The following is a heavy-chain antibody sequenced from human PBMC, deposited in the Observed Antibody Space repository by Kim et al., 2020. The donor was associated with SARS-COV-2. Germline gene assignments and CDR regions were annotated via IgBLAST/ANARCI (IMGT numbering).Heavy chain of an antibody. D-gene: IGHD3-10*01. J-gene: IGHJ4*02. V-gene: IGHV4-34*01. CDR2: INHSGST. Sequence: SETLSLTCAVYGGSFSGYYWSWIRQPPGKGLEWIGEINHSGSTNYNPSLKSRVTISVDTSKNQFSLKLSSVTAADTAVYYCARANGSGSYYTNFDYWGQG. CDR1: GGSFSGYY. CDR3: ARANGSGSYYTNFDY.